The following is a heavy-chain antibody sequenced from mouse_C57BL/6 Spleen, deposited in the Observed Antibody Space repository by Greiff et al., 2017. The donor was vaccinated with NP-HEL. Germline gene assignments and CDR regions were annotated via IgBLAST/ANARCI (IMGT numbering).Heavy chain of an antibody. V-gene: IGHV1-15*01. CDR2: IDPETGGT. J-gene: IGHJ3*01. D-gene: IGHD2-4*01. CDR1: GYTFTDYE. CDR3: TSQLYYDYGGFAY. Sequence: QVQLKQSGAELVRPGASVTLSCKASGYTFTDYEMHWVKQTPVHGLEWIGAIDPETGGTAYNQKFKGKAILTADKSSRTAYMELRSLTSEDSSVYYCTSQLYYDYGGFAYWGQGTLVTVSA.